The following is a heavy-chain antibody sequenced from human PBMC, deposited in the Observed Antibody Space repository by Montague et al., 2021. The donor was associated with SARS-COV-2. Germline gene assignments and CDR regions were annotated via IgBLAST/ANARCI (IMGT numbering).Heavy chain of an antibody. CDR1: GFTFSSYA. V-gene: IGHV3-21*01. Sequence: SLRLSCAASGFTFSSYAMNWVRQAPGKGLEWVSSISSSSSNIYYADSVKGRFTISRDNAKNSLYLQMNSLRAEDTAVYYCARDSLFRSGYSSGWPDYWGQGTLVTVSS. CDR2: ISSSSSNI. CDR3: ARDSLFRSGYSSGWPDY. J-gene: IGHJ4*02. D-gene: IGHD6-19*01.